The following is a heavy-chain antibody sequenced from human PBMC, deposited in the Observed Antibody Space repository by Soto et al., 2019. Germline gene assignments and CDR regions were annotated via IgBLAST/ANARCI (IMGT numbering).Heavy chain of an antibody. Sequence: GGSLRLSCAASGVPFSSYAMSWVRQAPGKGLEWVSAISGSGGSTYYADSVKGRFTISRDNSKNTLYLQMNSLRSEDTAVYYCACRTEEYFDWLLWDYYYYGMDVWGQGTTVTVSS. D-gene: IGHD3-9*01. CDR2: ISGSGGST. CDR1: GVPFSSYA. J-gene: IGHJ6*02. CDR3: ACRTEEYFDWLLWDYYYYGMDV. V-gene: IGHV3-23*01.